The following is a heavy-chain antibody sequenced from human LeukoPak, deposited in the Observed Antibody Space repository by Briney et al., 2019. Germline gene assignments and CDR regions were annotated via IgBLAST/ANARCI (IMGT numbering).Heavy chain of an antibody. V-gene: IGHV4-34*01. Sequence: SETLSLTCAVYGGSFSGYYWSWIRQPPGKGLEWIGEINHSGSTNYNPSLKGRVTISVDTSKNQFSLKLSSVTAADTAVYYCARGLIRFLEWSRVDYYYMDVWGKGTTVTVSS. CDR1: GGSFSGYY. CDR3: ARGLIRFLEWSRVDYYYMDV. CDR2: INHSGST. D-gene: IGHD3-3*01. J-gene: IGHJ6*03.